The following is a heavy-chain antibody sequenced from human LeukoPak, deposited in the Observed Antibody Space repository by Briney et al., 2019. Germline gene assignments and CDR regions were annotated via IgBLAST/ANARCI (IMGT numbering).Heavy chain of an antibody. V-gene: IGHV4-59*01. CDR3: ARDLHGGNSGLGY. CDR2: IHDSGFS. CDR1: GGSISSYY. Sequence: SETLSLTCTVSGGSISSYYWSWIRQPPGKGLKWIGYIHDSGFSNYNPSLKSRVTISVDTSNNHFSRKLNFVTAADTAVYYCARDLHGGNSGLGYWGQGTLVTVSS. D-gene: IGHD4-23*01. J-gene: IGHJ1*01.